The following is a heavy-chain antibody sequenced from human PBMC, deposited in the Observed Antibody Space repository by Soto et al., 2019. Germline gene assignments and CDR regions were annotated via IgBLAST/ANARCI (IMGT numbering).Heavy chain of an antibody. CDR1: GYTFTSYA. CDR3: ASDGDSSYYYYGMDV. D-gene: IGHD4-17*01. V-gene: IGHV1-3*01. CDR2: INAGNGNT. J-gene: IGHJ6*02. Sequence: ASVKVSCKASGYTFTSYAMHWVRQAPGQRLEWMGWINAGNGNTKYSQKFQGRVTITRDTSASTAYMELSSLRSEDTAVYYCASDGDSSYYYYGMDVWGQGTTVTVSS.